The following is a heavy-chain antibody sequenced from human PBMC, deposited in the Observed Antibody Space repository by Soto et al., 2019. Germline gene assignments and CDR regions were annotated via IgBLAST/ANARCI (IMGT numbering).Heavy chain of an antibody. V-gene: IGHV1-2*02. D-gene: IGHD6-19*01. Sequence: ASVKVSCKASGYTFTGYYMHWVRQAPGQGLEWMGWINPNSGGTNYAQKFQGRVTMTRDTSISTAYMELSRLRSDDTAVYYCARGRSAVAVAGTETWYFDHWGQGTLVTVSS. CDR1: GYTFTGYY. CDR3: ARGRSAVAVAGTETWYFDH. J-gene: IGHJ4*02. CDR2: INPNSGGT.